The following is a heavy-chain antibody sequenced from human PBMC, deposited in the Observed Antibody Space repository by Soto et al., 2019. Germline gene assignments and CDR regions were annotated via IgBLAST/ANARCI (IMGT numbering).Heavy chain of an antibody. CDR1: GYTFTSYA. Sequence: ASVKVSCKASGYTFTSYAMHWVRQAPGQRLEWMGWINAGNGNTKYSQKFQDRVTITRDTSASTAYMELSSLRSEDTAVYYCARDPDAGGIAVAGFFDYWGQGTLVTVSS. CDR2: INAGNGNT. CDR3: ARDPDAGGIAVAGFFDY. J-gene: IGHJ4*02. V-gene: IGHV1-3*01. D-gene: IGHD6-19*01.